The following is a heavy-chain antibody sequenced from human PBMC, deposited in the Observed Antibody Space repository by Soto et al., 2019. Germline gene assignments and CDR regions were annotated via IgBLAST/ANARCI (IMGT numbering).Heavy chain of an antibody. J-gene: IGHJ4*02. Sequence: DLEWIGYIYYSGSTYYNPSRKSRVTISVDTSKNQFSLKLSSVTAADTAVYYCARVKAGVVYWGQGTLVTVFS. V-gene: IGHV4-30-4*01. D-gene: IGHD6-13*01. CDR2: IYYSGST. CDR3: ARVKAGVVY.